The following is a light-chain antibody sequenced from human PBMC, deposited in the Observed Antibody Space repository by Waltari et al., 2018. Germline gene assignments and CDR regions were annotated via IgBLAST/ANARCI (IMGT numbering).Light chain of an antibody. CDR1: TSITNGY. J-gene: IGKJ2*01. CDR2: GAS. V-gene: IGKV3-20*01. CDR3: QQQGSSIIYT. Sequence: IVLTPSPGTLSLSPGERATLSCRASTSITNGYLAWYQQKPGRAPRLLSYGASSRAAGIPARCIGSGAGTAFTITTSRLERDDFAVYYCQQQGSSIIYTFGQGTKLEIK.